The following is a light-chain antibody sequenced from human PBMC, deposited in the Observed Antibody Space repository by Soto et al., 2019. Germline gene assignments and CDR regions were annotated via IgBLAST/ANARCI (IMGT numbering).Light chain of an antibody. V-gene: IGKV3-11*01. CDR3: QQRNNWPWT. J-gene: IGKJ1*01. CDR1: QSISVY. Sequence: ENVLTQSPVTLSLSPGERATLSCRASQSISVYLAWYQQKPGQAPRLFIYDGSNRATGIPARFSGSGSGTDFTLTISSLEPEDFAFYYCQQRNNWPWTFGQGTKVEIK. CDR2: DGS.